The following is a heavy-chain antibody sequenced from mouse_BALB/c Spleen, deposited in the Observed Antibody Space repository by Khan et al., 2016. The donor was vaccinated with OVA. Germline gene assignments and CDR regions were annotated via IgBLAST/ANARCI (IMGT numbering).Heavy chain of an antibody. Sequence: EVQLQQSGPELVKPGASLKISCKASGYSFTDYTVNWVKQSHGKNLEWIGLINPYNGGTSNNQKFKGKATLTVDKSSSTAYMELLSLTSEDSAVYYCARGNYYGSNSWFGYWGQGTLVTVSA. CDR1: GYSFTDYT. D-gene: IGHD1-1*01. CDR2: INPYNGGT. J-gene: IGHJ3*01. V-gene: IGHV1-18*01. CDR3: ARGNYYGSNSWFGY.